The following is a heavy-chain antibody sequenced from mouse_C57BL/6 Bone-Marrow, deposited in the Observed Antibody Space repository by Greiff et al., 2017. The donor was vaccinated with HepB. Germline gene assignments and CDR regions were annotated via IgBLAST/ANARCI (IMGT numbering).Heavy chain of an antibody. CDR3: ARKLTGNYFDY. Sequence: EVQLQQSGGGLVKPGGSLKLSCAASGFTFSDYGMHWVRQAPEKGLEWVAYISSGSSTIYYADTVKGRFTISRDNAKNTLFLQMTSLRSEDTAMYYCARKLTGNYFDYWGQGTTLTVSS. D-gene: IGHD4-1*01. V-gene: IGHV5-17*01. CDR2: ISSGSSTI. J-gene: IGHJ2*01. CDR1: GFTFSDYG.